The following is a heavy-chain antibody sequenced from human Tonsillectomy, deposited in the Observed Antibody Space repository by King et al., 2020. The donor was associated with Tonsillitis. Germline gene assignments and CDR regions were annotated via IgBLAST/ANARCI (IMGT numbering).Heavy chain of an antibody. CDR1: GFTFSSYP. CDR2: IAFDGKIQ. Sequence: VQLVESGGGVVQPGRSLRLSCAASGFTFSSYPMHWVRQAPGKGLEWVAVIAFDGKIQYYAGSVKGRFTISRDDSKNTLYLQMNTLSVEDTAVYYCARDMIRGAPDCFDYWGQGTLVTVSS. J-gene: IGHJ4*02. V-gene: IGHV3-30*01. D-gene: IGHD3-16*01. CDR3: ARDMIRGAPDCFDY.